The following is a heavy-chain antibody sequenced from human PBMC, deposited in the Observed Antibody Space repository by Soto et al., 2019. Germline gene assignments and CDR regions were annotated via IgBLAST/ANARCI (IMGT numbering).Heavy chain of an antibody. CDR2: INPNSGGT. D-gene: IGHD6-13*01. CDR3: AREMKQQWSCIDDFDI. V-gene: IGHV1-2*02. Sequence: ASVKVSCKASGYTFTGYYMHWVRQAPGQGLEWMGWINPNSGGTNYAQQFQVRVTMTRDTSISTAYMELSRLRSDDTAVYYWAREMKQQWSCIDDFDIWGQGTMVTVSS. CDR1: GYTFTGYY. J-gene: IGHJ3*02.